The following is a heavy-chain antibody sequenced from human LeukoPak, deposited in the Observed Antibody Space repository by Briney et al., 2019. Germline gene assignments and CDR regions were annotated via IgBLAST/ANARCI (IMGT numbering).Heavy chain of an antibody. Sequence: ASVKVSCKASGYTFTGYYMHWVRQAPGQGLEWMGWINPNSGGTNYAQKFQGRVTMTRDTSISTAYMELSRLRSDDTAVYYCASYSSGRKNYFDYWGQGTLVIVSS. V-gene: IGHV1-2*02. CDR2: INPNSGGT. D-gene: IGHD6-19*01. CDR3: ASYSSGRKNYFDY. J-gene: IGHJ4*02. CDR1: GYTFTGYY.